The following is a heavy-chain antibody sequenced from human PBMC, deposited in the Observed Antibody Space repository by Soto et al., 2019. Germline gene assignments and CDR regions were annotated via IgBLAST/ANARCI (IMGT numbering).Heavy chain of an antibody. CDR3: SSLCSGTHYGLHFDY. Sequence: GESLKISCKGSGYTFTTCWIGWVRQMPGKGLEWMGVIYPGDSETRYSPSFQGQVTISADKSINTAYLHWSSLKASETAMYYCSSLCSGTHYGLHFDYWGQGTPVTVSS. CDR1: GYTFTTCW. V-gene: IGHV5-51*01. D-gene: IGHD1-26*01. CDR2: IYPGDSET. J-gene: IGHJ4*02.